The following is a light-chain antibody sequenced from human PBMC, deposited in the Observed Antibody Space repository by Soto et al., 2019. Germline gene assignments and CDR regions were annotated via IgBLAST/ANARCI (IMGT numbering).Light chain of an antibody. CDR2: AAS. Sequence: DIQMTQSPYSLSASVGDRVTITCRSSQSISSYLKWYQQKPGKAPKLLIYAASSLQSGVPSRFSGSGSGTDFTLTISSLQSEDFAVYYCQQLSTGLPITFSQGTRLEIK. V-gene: IGKV1-39*01. CDR1: QSISSY. J-gene: IGKJ5*01. CDR3: QQLSTGLPIT.